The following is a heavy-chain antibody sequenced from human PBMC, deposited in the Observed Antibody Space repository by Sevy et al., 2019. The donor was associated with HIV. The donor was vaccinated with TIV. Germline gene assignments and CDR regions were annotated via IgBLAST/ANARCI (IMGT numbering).Heavy chain of an antibody. J-gene: IGHJ3*02. Sequence: GRSLRLSCAASGFTFSTYTMNWVRQAPGKGLEWVSSISFSSNYIYYADSVKGRFTISRDNAKNSLYLQMSSLRAEDTAVYYCARPYGSGSWEAFDIWGQGTMVTVSS. CDR1: GFTFSTYT. D-gene: IGHD3-10*01. CDR2: ISFSSNYI. CDR3: ARPYGSGSWEAFDI. V-gene: IGHV3-21*01.